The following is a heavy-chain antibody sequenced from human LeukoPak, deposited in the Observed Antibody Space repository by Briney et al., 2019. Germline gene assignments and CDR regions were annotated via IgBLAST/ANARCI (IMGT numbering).Heavy chain of an antibody. V-gene: IGHV1-69*06. Sequence: SVKVSCKASGGTFSSYAISWVRQAPGQGLEWMGGIIPIFGTANYAQKFQGRVTITADKSTSTAYMELSSLRSEDTAVYYCAREGGYSGYDPYYYYYYYMDVWGKGTTVTVSS. D-gene: IGHD5-12*01. J-gene: IGHJ6*03. CDR3: AREGGYSGYDPYYYYYYYMDV. CDR2: IIPIFGTA. CDR1: GGTFSSYA.